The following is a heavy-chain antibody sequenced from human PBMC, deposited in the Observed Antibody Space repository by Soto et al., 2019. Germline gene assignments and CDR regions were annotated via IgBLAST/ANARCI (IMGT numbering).Heavy chain of an antibody. Sequence: LSLTCAISDYSISSDYYWGWIRQAPGKGLEWISSISLSSSYTYYAESVKGRFTISRDNAKNSLFLQMNSLAVEDTAVYYCARPIFGPVMDVWGRGTTVTV. V-gene: IGHV3-11*06. CDR3: ARPIFGPVMDV. J-gene: IGHJ6*02. CDR2: ISLSSSYT. CDR1: DYSISSDY. D-gene: IGHD3-3*01.